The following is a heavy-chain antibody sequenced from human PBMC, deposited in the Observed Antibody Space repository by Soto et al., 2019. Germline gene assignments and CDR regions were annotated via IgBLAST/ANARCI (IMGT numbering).Heavy chain of an antibody. CDR3: ARGWMGEEDYYYGLDV. V-gene: IGHV4-34*01. CDR1: GGSFSNYY. CDR2: INHSGST. D-gene: IGHD3-16*01. Sequence: QVQLQQWGAGLLKPSETLSLTCAVYGGSFSNYYWTWIRQPPGKGLEWIGEINHSGSTNCNPSLKSRVTISVDTSKNQFSLTLSSVTAADTAVYYCARGWMGEEDYYYGLDVWGQGTTVTVSS. J-gene: IGHJ6*02.